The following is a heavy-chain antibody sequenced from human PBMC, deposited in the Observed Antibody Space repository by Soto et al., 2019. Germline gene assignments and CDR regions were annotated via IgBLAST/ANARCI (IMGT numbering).Heavy chain of an antibody. CDR1: GGSISSYY. J-gene: IGHJ4*02. Sequence: PSETLSLTCTVSGGSISSYYWSWIRQPAGKGLEWIGRIYTTGNTNYNPSLKSRVTISVDTSKNQFSLKLTSLTAADTAVYYCARARTSSAVDFDYWGQGTLVTVSS. CDR2: IYTTGNT. V-gene: IGHV4-4*07. D-gene: IGHD6-19*01. CDR3: ARARTSSAVDFDY.